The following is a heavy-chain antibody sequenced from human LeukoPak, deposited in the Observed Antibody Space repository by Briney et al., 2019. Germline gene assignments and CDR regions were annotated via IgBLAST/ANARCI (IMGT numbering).Heavy chain of an antibody. CDR1: GGSISSSSYY. J-gene: IGHJ3*02. CDR2: IFYSGST. CDR3: ARSGYYYDSSSYLHAFDI. Sequence: SETLSLTCSVSGGSISSSSYYWGWIRQPPGKGLEWIGSIFYSGSTYYNPSLKSRVTISVDTSKNQFSLKLSSVTAADTAVYYCARSGYYYDSSSYLHAFDIWGQGTMVTVSS. V-gene: IGHV4-39*07. D-gene: IGHD3-22*01.